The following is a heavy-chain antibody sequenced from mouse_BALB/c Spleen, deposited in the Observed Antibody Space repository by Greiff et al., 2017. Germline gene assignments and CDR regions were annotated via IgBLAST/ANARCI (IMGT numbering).Heavy chain of an antibody. CDR3: ARPRYGDWYFDV. CDR2: ISYSGST. D-gene: IGHD1-2*01. CDR1: GYSITSDYA. J-gene: IGHJ1*01. V-gene: IGHV3-2*02. Sequence: EVKLVESGPGLVKPSQSLSLTCTVTGYSITSDYAWNWIRQFPGNKLEWMGYISYSGSTSYNPSLKSRISITRDTSKNQFFLQLNSVTTEDTATYYCARPRYGDWYFDVWGAGTTVTVSS.